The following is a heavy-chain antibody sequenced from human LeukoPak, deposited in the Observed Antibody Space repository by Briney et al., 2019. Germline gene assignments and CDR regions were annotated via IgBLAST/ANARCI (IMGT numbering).Heavy chain of an antibody. J-gene: IGHJ4*02. CDR1: GFTFSSYG. V-gene: IGHV3-33*01. D-gene: IGHD5-24*01. Sequence: GGSLRLSCAASGFTFSSYGMHWVRQAPGKGLEWVAVTWYDGSNKYYADSVKGRFTISRDNAKNSLYLQMNSLRAEDTAVYYCARDSGMATSPGDYWGQGTLVTVSS. CDR3: ARDSGMATSPGDY. CDR2: TWYDGSNK.